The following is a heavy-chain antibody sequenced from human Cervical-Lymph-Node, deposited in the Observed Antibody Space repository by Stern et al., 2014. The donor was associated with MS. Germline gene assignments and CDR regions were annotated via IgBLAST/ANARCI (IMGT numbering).Heavy chain of an antibody. CDR1: GYIFATHW. V-gene: IGHV5-51*03. D-gene: IGHD4/OR15-4a*01. CDR3: ARRVYGENDS. Sequence: VQLVQSGAEVKKPGESLKISCKGSGYIFATHWIGWVRQMPGKGLEWMGLIYPGDSDPGYSPSFRGQVTISADKSTSTAYLQWNSLKASDTAMYYCARRVYGENDSWGQGTLVTVSS. CDR2: IYPGDSDP. J-gene: IGHJ5*01.